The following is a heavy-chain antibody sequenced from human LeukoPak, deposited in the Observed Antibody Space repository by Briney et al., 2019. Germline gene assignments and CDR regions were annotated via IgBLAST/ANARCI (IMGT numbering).Heavy chain of an antibody. V-gene: IGHV1-69*05. J-gene: IGHJ6*03. CDR1: GGTFSSYA. D-gene: IGHD6-13*01. CDR3: ASGYSSRWYDYYYYYMDV. Sequence: SSVKVSCKASGGTFSSYAISWVRQAPGQGLEWMGRIIPIFGTANYAQKFQGRVTITTDESTSTAYMELSSLRSEDMAVYYCASGYSSRWYDYYYYYMDVWGKGTTVTVSS. CDR2: IIPIFGTA.